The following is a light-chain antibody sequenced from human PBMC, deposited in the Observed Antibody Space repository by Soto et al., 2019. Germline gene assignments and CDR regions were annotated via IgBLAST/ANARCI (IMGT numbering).Light chain of an antibody. J-gene: IGKJ5*01. V-gene: IGKV3D-15*01. CDR2: GIS. CDR3: QKYHKWPPYT. CDR1: QTVTRSY. Sequence: EVVMTQSPATLSVSPGERATLSCRASQTVTRSYLAWYQHKPGQPPRLLISGISSRVPGIPDRFSGGESGTEFSLTISRLQSEDFAVYYCQKYHKWPPYTFGQGTRLEIK.